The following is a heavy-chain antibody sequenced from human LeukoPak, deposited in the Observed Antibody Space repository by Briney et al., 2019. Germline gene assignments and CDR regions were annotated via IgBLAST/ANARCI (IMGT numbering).Heavy chain of an antibody. V-gene: IGHV3-21*01. Sequence: PGGSLRLSCAASGVTFSSYSMNWVRQAPGKGLEWVSSISSSSSYIYYADSVKGRFTISRDNAKNSLYLQMNSLRAEDTAVYYCASSGYYEEREIYWGQGTLVTVSS. CDR1: GVTFSSYS. J-gene: IGHJ4*02. D-gene: IGHD3-22*01. CDR3: ASSGYYEEREIY. CDR2: ISSSSSYI.